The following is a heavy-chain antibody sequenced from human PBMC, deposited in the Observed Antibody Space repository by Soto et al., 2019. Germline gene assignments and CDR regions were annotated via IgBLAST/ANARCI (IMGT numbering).Heavy chain of an antibody. Sequence: VGSRRLSCAASGFTFISYTMNWVRQAPGKGLEWVSSISSSSTYIYYADSVKGRFTISRDNAKNSLYLQMNSLRAEDTAVYYCASRSAFDIWGQGTMVTVSS. CDR3: ASRSAFDI. CDR2: ISSSSTYI. J-gene: IGHJ3*02. V-gene: IGHV3-21*01. CDR1: GFTFISYT.